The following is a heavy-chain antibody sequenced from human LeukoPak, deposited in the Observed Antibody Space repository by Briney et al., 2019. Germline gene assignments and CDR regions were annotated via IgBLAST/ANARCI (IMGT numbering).Heavy chain of an antibody. V-gene: IGHV4-4*02. CDR2: IYHSGST. Sequence: SETLSLTCAVSGGSISSSNWWSWVRQPPGKGLEWIGEIYHSGSTNYNPSLKSRVTISVDKSKNQFSLKLSSVTAADTAVYYCARGATYYDILTGYSSAHYFDYWGQGTLVTVSS. CDR3: ARGATYYDILTGYSSAHYFDY. D-gene: IGHD3-9*01. CDR1: GGSISSSNW. J-gene: IGHJ4*02.